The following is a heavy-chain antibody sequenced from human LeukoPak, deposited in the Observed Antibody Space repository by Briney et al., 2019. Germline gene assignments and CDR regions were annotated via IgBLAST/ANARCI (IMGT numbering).Heavy chain of an antibody. CDR3: ARVKRIRVLAATPGIYWYLDL. J-gene: IGHJ2*01. V-gene: IGHV5-51*01. D-gene: IGHD2-15*01. CDR2: IYPDDSDT. Sequence: GESLKISCKGSGYDFATYWIAWVRQMPGKGLEWMGIIYPDDSDTKYSPSFEGQVTISVDKSFSTAYLQWGSLKASDTAMYYCARVKRIRVLAATPGIYWYLDLWGRGTLVTVSS. CDR1: GYDFATYW.